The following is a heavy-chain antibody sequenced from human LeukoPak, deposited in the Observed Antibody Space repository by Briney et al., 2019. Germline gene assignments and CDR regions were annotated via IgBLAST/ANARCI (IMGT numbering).Heavy chain of an antibody. CDR3: ATHDEGSYFET. CDR2: VYYVGNA. J-gene: IGHJ5*02. CDR1: GGSVRSSRPY. V-gene: IGHV4-39*02. Sequence: PSETLSLTCTVSGGSVRSSRPYWGCIRQSPGKGLEWIGSVYYVGNAYYRPSLLSRATISIDTSKTHISLRLTSVTATDTGIYYCATHDEGSYFETWGQGALVTVSS. D-gene: IGHD3-10*01.